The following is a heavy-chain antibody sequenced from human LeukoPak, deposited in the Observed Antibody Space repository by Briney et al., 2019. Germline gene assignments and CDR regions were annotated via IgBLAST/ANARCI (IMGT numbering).Heavy chain of an antibody. J-gene: IGHJ5*02. V-gene: IGHV4-59*01. D-gene: IGHD3-10*01. Sequence: PSETLSLTCTVSGGSISSYYWSWIRQPPGKGLEWIGYIYYSGSTNYNPSLKSRVTISVDTSKNQFSLKLSSVTAADTAVYYCARDHTYYYGSGSLNWCDPGGQGTLVTVSS. CDR2: IYYSGST. CDR3: ARDHTYYYGSGSLNWCDP. CDR1: GGSISSYY.